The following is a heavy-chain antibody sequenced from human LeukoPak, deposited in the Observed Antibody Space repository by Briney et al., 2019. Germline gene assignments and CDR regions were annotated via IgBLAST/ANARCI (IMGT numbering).Heavy chain of an antibody. CDR1: GYTFSNYA. Sequence: PGGSLRLSCEASGYTFSNYAMSWDRQAPGKGLEWVSAISGSGDSTYYADSVKGRFTISRDNSKNTLYLQMNSLRAEDTAKYHCAKAPGLYSSTWYVLAYWGQGTLVTVSS. CDR2: ISGSGDST. J-gene: IGHJ4*02. CDR3: AKAPGLYSSTWYVLAY. V-gene: IGHV3-23*01. D-gene: IGHD6-13*01.